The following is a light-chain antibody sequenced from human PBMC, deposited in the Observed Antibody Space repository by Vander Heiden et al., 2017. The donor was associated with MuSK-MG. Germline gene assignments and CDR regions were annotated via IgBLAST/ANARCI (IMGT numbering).Light chain of an antibody. CDR1: SGDVGCYNY. CDR3: NSSTSSSTLVV. J-gene: IGLJ1*01. CDR2: DVS. V-gene: IGLV2-14*01. Sequence: HSALTQPAPVSGSPGQSITISSTGSSGDVGCYNYVSWYQQQPGKAPILMIYDVSNRPSGVSDRFSGSKSGKTASLTISGLQAEDEAEYYCNSSTSSSTLVVFGAGTKLTVL.